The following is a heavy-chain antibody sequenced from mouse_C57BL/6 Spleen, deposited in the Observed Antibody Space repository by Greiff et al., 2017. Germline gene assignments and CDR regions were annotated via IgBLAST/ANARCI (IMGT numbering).Heavy chain of an antibody. CDR1: GYTFTDYN. D-gene: IGHD1-1*02. J-gene: IGHJ2*01. V-gene: IGHV1-22*01. CDR3: ARRGWLDY. Sequence: VQLQQSGPELVKPGASVKMSCKASGYTFTDYNMHWVKQSHGKSLEWIGYINPNNGGNSYNQKFKGKATLTVNKYSSTAYMESRSLTSENSAVYDCARRGWLDYWGQGTTLTVSS. CDR2: INPNNGGN.